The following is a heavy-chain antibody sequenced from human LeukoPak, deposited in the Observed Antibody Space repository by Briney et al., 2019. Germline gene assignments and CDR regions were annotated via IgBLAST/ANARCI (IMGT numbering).Heavy chain of an antibody. CDR2: ISWNSGRI. D-gene: IGHD2-2*01. V-gene: IGHV3-9*01. CDR3: AKDNGYQLNYNWFDP. J-gene: IGHJ5*02. CDR1: GFTFDDYA. Sequence: GGSLRLSCAASGFTFDDYAMHWVRQAPGKGLEWVSGISWNSGRIAYADSVKGRFTISRDNAKNSLYLQMNSLRAEDTALYYCAKDNGYQLNYNWFDPWGQGTMVTVSS.